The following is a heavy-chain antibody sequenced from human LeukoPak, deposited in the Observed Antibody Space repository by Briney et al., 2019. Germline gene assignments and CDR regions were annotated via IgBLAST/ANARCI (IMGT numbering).Heavy chain of an antibody. CDR2: ISYDGSNK. V-gene: IGHV3-30-3*01. CDR1: GFTFSSYA. J-gene: IGHJ4*02. Sequence: GGSLRLSCAASGFTFSSYAMHWVRQAPGKGLEWVAVISYDGSNKYYADSVKGRFTISRDNSKNTLYLQMNSLRAEDTAVYYCARDSGTEEGVFGYWGQGTLVTVSS. D-gene: IGHD1-26*01. CDR3: ARDSGTEEGVFGY.